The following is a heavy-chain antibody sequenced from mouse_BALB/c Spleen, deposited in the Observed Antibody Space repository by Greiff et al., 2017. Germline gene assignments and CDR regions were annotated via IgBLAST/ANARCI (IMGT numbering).Heavy chain of an antibody. J-gene: IGHJ2*01. V-gene: IGHV2-9*02. CDR3: ARERKTVYYFDY. Sequence: VQGVESGPGLVAPSQSLSITCTVSGFSLTSYGVHWVRQPPGKGLEWLGVIWAGGSTNYNSALMSRLSISKDNSKSQVFLKMNSLQTDDTAMYYCARERKTVYYFDYWGQGTTLTVSS. D-gene: IGHD4-1*01. CDR1: GFSLTSYG. CDR2: IWAGGST.